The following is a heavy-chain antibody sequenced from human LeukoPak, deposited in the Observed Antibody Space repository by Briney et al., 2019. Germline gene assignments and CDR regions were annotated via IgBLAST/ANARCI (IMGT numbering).Heavy chain of an antibody. D-gene: IGHD1-14*01. CDR2: IGASGEST. V-gene: IGHV3-23*01. J-gene: IGHJ4*02. CDR1: GFTFSVAA. CDR3: AKDKGAVTGTFDY. Sequence: GGSLRLSCAASGFTFSVAAMTWVRQAPGKGLEWVSLIGASGESTYYADSVKGRFTISRDNSKNTLYLQMNSLRAEDTAVYYCAKDKGAVTGTFDYWGRGTLVTVSS.